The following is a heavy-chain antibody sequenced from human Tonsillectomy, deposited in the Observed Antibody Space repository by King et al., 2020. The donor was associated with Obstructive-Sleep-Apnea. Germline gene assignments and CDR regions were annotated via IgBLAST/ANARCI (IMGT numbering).Heavy chain of an antibody. J-gene: IGHJ4*02. CDR1: GFTFEDYA. CDR2: ISWNSVSI. D-gene: IGHD6-19*01. Sequence: QLVQSGGGLVQPGRSLRLSCAASGFTFEDYAMHWVRQVPGKGLEWGSGISWNSVSIGYADSVKGRFPISSDNAKNSLYLQMNSLRVEDTALYYCGKGIAVAGMVAVDYWGQGTLVTVSS. CDR3: GKGIAVAGMVAVDY. V-gene: IGHV3-9*01.